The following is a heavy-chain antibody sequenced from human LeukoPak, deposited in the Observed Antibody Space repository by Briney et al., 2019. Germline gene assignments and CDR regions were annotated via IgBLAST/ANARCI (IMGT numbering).Heavy chain of an antibody. J-gene: IGHJ3*02. CDR2: MYHSGST. V-gene: IGHV4-38-2*02. CDR1: GYSISSAYY. D-gene: IGHD3-22*01. CDR3: ARGSPPRITMIVVVIGAFDI. Sequence: PSETLSLTCSVSGYSISSAYYWGWIRQPPGKGLEWIGTMYHSGSTNYNPSLKSRVTISVDTSKNQFSLKLSSVTAADTAVYYCARGSPPRITMIVVVIGAFDIWGQGTMVTVSS.